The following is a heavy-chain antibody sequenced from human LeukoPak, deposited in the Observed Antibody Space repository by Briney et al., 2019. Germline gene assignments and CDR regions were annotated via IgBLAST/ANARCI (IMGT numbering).Heavy chain of an antibody. V-gene: IGHV3-7*03. CDR3: ARELIGVITDFDY. J-gene: IGHJ4*02. D-gene: IGHD3-10*01. CDR2: IKEDGSEK. Sequence: GGSLRLSCAASGFTVSSNYMSWVRQAPGKGLEWVANIKEDGSEKYYVDSVKGRFTISRDNAKNSLYLQMNGLRAEDTAVYYCARELIGVITDFDYWGQGTLVTVSS. CDR1: GFTVSSNY.